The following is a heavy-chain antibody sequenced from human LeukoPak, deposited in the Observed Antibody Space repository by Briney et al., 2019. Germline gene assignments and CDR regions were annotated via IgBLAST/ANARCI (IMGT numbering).Heavy chain of an antibody. CDR2: INWNGGST. Sequence: PGGSLRLSCAASGFTFSSYAMSWVRQAPGKGLEWVSGINWNGGSTGYADSVKGRFTISRDNAKNSLYLQMNSLRAEDTALYYCARDAPTYYYDSSGYYSVAIHDAFDIWGQGTMVTVSS. CDR1: GFTFSSYA. CDR3: ARDAPTYYYDSSGYYSVAIHDAFDI. J-gene: IGHJ3*02. D-gene: IGHD3-22*01. V-gene: IGHV3-20*04.